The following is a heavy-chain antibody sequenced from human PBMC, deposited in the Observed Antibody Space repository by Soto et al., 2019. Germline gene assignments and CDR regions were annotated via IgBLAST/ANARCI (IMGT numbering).Heavy chain of an antibody. CDR2: ISGFNGNT. CDR3: ARIGVSSGHESPDFAP. CDR1: GYTFNFYG. J-gene: IGHJ5*02. D-gene: IGHD3-3*01. Sequence: QVQLVQSGAEVKKPGASVKVSCKASGYTFNFYGITWVRQAPGQGLEWMGWISGFNGNTNYAADLQGRVTMTTDTSTSTAYMELRGLRSDDTAVYYCARIGVSSGHESPDFAPWGQGTLVTVSS. V-gene: IGHV1-18*01.